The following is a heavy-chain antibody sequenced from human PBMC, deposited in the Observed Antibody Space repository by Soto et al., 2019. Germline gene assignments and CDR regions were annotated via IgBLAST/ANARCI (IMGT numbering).Heavy chain of an antibody. CDR2: ISARGGSL. Sequence: VQLLESGGGLVQPGGSLRLFCAASGFSFSSYAMVWVRQAPGKGLGWVAVISARGGSLYFADSVKGRFTTSRDNSKNVVSLEMNSLSAEDTATYFCAKGSLEYSASVDNWGQGTLVVVSS. CDR3: AKGSLEYSASVDN. CDR1: GFSFSSYA. D-gene: IGHD5-12*01. V-gene: IGHV3-23*01. J-gene: IGHJ4*02.